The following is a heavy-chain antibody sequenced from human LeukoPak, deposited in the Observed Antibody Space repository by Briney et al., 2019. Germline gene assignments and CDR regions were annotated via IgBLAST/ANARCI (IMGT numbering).Heavy chain of an antibody. D-gene: IGHD4/OR15-4a*01. CDR3: AREVREYYYYYMDV. CDR2: INPNSGGT. Sequence: AASVKVSCKASGYTFTGYYMHWVRQAPGQGLEWMGWINPNSGGTNYAQKFQGRVTMTRDTSISTAYMELSRLRSDDTAVYYCAREVREYYYYYMDVWGKGTTVTVSS. CDR1: GYTFTGYY. V-gene: IGHV1-2*02. J-gene: IGHJ6*03.